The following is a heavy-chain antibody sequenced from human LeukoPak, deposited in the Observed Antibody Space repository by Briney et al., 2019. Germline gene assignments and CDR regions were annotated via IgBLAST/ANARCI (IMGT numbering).Heavy chain of an antibody. Sequence: ASVKVSCKASGYTFTSYDINWVRQATGQGLEWMGWMNPNSGNTGYAQKFQGRVTITRNTSISTAYMELSSLRSEDTAVYYCARVSYDSSGYYHYYYYYMDVWGKGTTVTVSS. V-gene: IGHV1-8*03. D-gene: IGHD3-22*01. CDR3: ARVSYDSSGYYHYYYYYMDV. J-gene: IGHJ6*03. CDR2: MNPNSGNT. CDR1: GYTFTSYD.